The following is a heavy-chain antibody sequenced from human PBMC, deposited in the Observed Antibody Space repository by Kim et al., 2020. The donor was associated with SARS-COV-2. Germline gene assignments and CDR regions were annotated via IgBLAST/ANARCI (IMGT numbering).Heavy chain of an antibody. Sequence: GGSLRLSCAASGFIVSSNYMSWVRQAPGKGLEWVSVIYSGGSTDYADSVKGRFTISRDNSKNTLYLQMNSLRAEDTAVYYCARAPVEYDFWSGYYGGYWFDPCGQGTLVTVSS. D-gene: IGHD3-3*01. V-gene: IGHV3-66*01. CDR3: ARAPVEYDFWSGYYGGYWFDP. CDR1: GFIVSSNY. J-gene: IGHJ5*02. CDR2: IYSGGST.